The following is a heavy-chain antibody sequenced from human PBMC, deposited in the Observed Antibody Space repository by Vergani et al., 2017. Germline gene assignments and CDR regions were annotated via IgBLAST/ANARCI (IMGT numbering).Heavy chain of an antibody. CDR3: AATPGSGGGANWFDP. V-gene: IGHV3-11*06. Sequence: QVQLVESGGGLVKPGGSLRLSCAASGFTFSDYSMSWIRQAPGKGLEWVSYISSSSSYTNYADSVKGRFTISRDNAKNSLYLQMNSLGAADAAVYYCAATPGSGGGANWFDPWGQGTLVTVSS. J-gene: IGHJ5*02. CDR1: GFTFSDYS. D-gene: IGHD2-15*01. CDR2: ISSSSSYT.